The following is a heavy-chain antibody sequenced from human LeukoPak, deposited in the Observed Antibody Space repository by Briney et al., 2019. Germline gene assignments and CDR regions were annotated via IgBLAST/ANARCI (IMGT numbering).Heavy chain of an antibody. CDR3: ARFETAHYSDAFDI. J-gene: IGHJ3*02. CDR1: GITFKNHA. D-gene: IGHD3-9*01. CDR2: IGPTSEYV. V-gene: IGHV3-21*01. Sequence: GGSLSLSCAASGITFKNHAMNWVRPAPGKGLEWVSSIGPTSEYVVYADSLKGRFTMSRDNAESSLYLQMNSLRAEDTAIYYCARFETAHYSDAFDIWGQGTMVTVSS.